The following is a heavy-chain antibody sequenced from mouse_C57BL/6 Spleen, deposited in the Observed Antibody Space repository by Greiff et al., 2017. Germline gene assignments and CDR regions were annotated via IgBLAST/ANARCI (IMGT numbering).Heavy chain of an antibody. CDR2: IDPETGGT. CDR3: TRHYGYYFDY. D-gene: IGHD1-1*01. Sequence: VKLMESGAELVRPGASVTLSCKASGYTFTDYEMHWVKQTPVHGLEWIGAIDPETGGTAYNQTFKGKAILTADKSSSTAYMELRSLTSEDSAVYYCTRHYGYYFDYWGQGTTLTVSS. J-gene: IGHJ2*01. V-gene: IGHV1-15*01. CDR1: GYTFTDYE.